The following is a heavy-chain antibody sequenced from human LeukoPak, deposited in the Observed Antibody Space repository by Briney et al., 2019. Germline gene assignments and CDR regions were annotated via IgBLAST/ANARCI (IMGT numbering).Heavy chain of an antibody. V-gene: IGHV1-18*01. J-gene: IGHJ6*03. CDR1: GYTFTSYG. D-gene: IGHD6-13*01. CDR3: AREGIAAAGHYYYYMDV. CDR2: ISAYNGNT. Sequence: ASVKVSCTASGYTFTSYGISWVRQAPGQGLEWMGWISAYNGNTNYAQKLQGRVTMTTDTSTSTAYMELRSLRSDDTAVYYCAREGIAAAGHYYYYMDVWGKGTTVTVSS.